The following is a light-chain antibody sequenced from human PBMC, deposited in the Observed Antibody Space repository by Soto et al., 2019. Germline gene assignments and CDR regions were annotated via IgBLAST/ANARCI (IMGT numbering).Light chain of an antibody. CDR3: QTWGTGIQV. Sequence: QSVLTQSPSASASLGASVKLTCTLSSGHSSYTIAWHQQQPQKGPRYLMKVNSDGSHSKGDGIPDRFSGSGSGAERYLTISSLQSEDEADYYCQTWGTGIQVFGAGTKLTVL. CDR2: VNSDGSH. CDR1: SGHSSYT. J-gene: IGLJ1*01. V-gene: IGLV4-69*01.